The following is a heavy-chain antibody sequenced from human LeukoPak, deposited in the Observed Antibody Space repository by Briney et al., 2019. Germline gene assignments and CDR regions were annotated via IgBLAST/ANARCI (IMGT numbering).Heavy chain of an antibody. CDR1: GYSFTSYW. J-gene: IGHJ6*02. Sequence: GESLKISCKGSGYSFTSYWIGWVRQMPGKGLEWMGLIYPGDSDTRYSPYFQGPVTISADKSISTAYLRWSSLKASDTAMYYCARCPSRNDDLRYYYYGMDVWGQGTTVTVSS. D-gene: IGHD1-1*01. V-gene: IGHV5-51*01. CDR2: IYPGDSDT. CDR3: ARCPSRNDDLRYYYYGMDV.